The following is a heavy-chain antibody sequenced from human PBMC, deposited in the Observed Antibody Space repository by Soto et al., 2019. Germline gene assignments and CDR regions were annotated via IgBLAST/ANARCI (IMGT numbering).Heavy chain of an antibody. Sequence: VPPGGSLRLSCAASGFTFSSYAMSWVRQAPGEGLEWVSAISGSGGSTYYADSVKGRFTISRDNSKNTLYLQMNSLRAEDTAVYYCAKQAHSVPNYYYSSYMDVWGKGATVTVSS. CDR1: GFTFSSYA. CDR3: AKQAHSVPNYYYSSYMDV. CDR2: ISGSGGST. J-gene: IGHJ6*03. V-gene: IGHV3-23*01.